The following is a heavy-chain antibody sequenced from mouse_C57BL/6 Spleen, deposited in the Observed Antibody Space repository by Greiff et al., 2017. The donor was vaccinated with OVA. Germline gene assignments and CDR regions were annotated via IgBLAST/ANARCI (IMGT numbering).Heavy chain of an antibody. CDR1: GFTFTDYY. D-gene: IGHD4-1*02. Sequence: EVKLEESGGGLVQPGGSLSLSCAASGFTFTDYYMSWVRQPPGKALEWLGFIRNKANGYTTEYSASVKGRFTISRDNSQSILYLQMNALRAEDSATYYCARSTGYFDYWGQGTTLTVSS. CDR3: ARSTGYFDY. CDR2: IRNKANGYTT. J-gene: IGHJ2*01. V-gene: IGHV7-3*01.